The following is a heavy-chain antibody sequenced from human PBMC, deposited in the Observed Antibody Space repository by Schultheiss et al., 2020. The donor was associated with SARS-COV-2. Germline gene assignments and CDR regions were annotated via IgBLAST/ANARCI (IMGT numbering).Heavy chain of an antibody. D-gene: IGHD2-21*01. V-gene: IGHV4-30-2*01. CDR2: IYHSGST. Sequence: SETLSLTCAVSGGSISSGGYSWSWIRQPPGKGLEWIGYIYHSGSTYYNPSLKSRVTISVDTSKNQFSLKLSSVTAADTAVYYCARDHLVGGYYYYYMDVWGKGTTVTVSS. CDR3: ARDHLVGGYYYYYMDV. J-gene: IGHJ6*03. CDR1: GGSISSGGYS.